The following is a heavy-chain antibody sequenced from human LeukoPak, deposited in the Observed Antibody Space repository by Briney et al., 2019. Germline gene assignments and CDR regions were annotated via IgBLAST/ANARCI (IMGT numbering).Heavy chain of an antibody. Sequence: GGSLRLSCTASGFTFGDYAMSWFRQAPGKGLEWVSYISSSGSTIYYADSVKGRFTISRDNAKNSLYLQMNSLRAEDTAVYYCARRYYYDSSGHYYLDYWGQGTLVTVSS. V-gene: IGHV3-11*01. CDR2: ISSSGSTI. D-gene: IGHD3-22*01. J-gene: IGHJ4*02. CDR1: GFTFGDYA. CDR3: ARRYYYDSSGHYYLDY.